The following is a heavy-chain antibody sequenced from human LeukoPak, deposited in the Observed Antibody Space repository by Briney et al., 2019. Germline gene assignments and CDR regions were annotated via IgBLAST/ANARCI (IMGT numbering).Heavy chain of an antibody. V-gene: IGHV5-51*01. J-gene: IGHJ4*02. CDR3: ARPLSGYYDSSGPLDY. D-gene: IGHD3-22*01. CDR1: GYTFTSYW. Sequence: GESLKISCKCSGYTFTSYWIGWVRQMPGKGLEWMGIIYPGDSDTRYSPSFQGQVTISADKSISTAYLQWSSLKASDTAMYYCARPLSGYYDSSGPLDYWGQGTLVTVSS. CDR2: IYPGDSDT.